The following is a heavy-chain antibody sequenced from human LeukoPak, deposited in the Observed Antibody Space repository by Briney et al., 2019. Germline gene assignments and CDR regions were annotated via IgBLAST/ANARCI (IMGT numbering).Heavy chain of an antibody. D-gene: IGHD1-26*01. CDR3: AKGGKWDVTPFDY. CDR1: GFTFSNYW. CDR2: MNSDGSST. Sequence: PGGSLRLSCAASGFTFSNYWMHWVRQAPGKGLVWVSRMNSDGSSTSYADSVKGRFTISRDNAKNTLYLQVNSLRAEDTAVYYCAKGGKWDVTPFDYWGQGTLVTVSS. J-gene: IGHJ4*02. V-gene: IGHV3-74*01.